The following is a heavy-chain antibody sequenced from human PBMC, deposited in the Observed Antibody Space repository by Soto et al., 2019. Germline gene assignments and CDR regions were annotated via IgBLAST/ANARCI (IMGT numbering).Heavy chain of an antibody. V-gene: IGHV3-48*03. Sequence: QLVESGGGLVQPGGSLRLSCVVSGFTFSTYEMNWVRQAPGKGLEWVSYISSRGTTTYYADSMKGRFTISRDNAKNSLYLQMNSLRAEDTAVYYCARAAAGTYYYGLDVWGQGTTVTVSS. CDR2: ISSRGTTT. J-gene: IGHJ6*02. D-gene: IGHD6-13*01. CDR3: ARAAAGTYYYGLDV. CDR1: GFTFSTYE.